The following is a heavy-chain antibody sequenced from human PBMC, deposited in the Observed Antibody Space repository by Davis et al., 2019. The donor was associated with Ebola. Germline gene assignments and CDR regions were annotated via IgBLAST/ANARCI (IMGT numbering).Heavy chain of an antibody. Sequence: AASVKVSCKASGYTFTSYGISWVRQAPGQGLEWMGWISAYNGNTNYAQKLQGRVTMTTDTSTSTAYMELRSLRSDDTAVYYCARVKGFTGHYYYYGMDVWGQGTTVTVSS. CDR1: GYTFTSYG. D-gene: IGHD4-11*01. V-gene: IGHV1-18*01. CDR3: ARVKGFTGHYYYYGMDV. CDR2: ISAYNGNT. J-gene: IGHJ6*02.